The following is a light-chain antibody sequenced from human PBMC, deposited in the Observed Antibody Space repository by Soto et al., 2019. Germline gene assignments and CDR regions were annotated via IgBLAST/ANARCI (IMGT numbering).Light chain of an antibody. V-gene: IGLV1-51*02. CDR2: ENN. CDR3: GTWDSSLSAEV. CDR1: SSNIGNNY. Sequence: QSVLTQPPLVSASPCQKVTISCSGSSSNIGNNYVSWYQQLPGTAPKLLIYENNKRPSGIPDRFSGSKSGTSATLGITGLQTGDEADYYCGTWDSSLSAEVFGSGTKVTVL. J-gene: IGLJ1*01.